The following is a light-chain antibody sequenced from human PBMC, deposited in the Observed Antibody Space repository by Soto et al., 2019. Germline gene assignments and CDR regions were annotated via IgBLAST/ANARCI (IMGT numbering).Light chain of an antibody. Sequence: QSVLTQPPSASGTPGQRVTISCSGSSSNIASKTVNWYQQLPGTPPKLLIDSNNQRPSGVPDRFSGSKSGTSASLAISGLPSEDEADYYCAAWEDSLNGVVFGGGTKVTVL. CDR1: SSNIASKT. V-gene: IGLV1-44*01. CDR3: AAWEDSLNGVV. J-gene: IGLJ2*01. CDR2: SNN.